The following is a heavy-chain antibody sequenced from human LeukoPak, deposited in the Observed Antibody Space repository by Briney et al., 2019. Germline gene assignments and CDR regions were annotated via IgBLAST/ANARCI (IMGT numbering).Heavy chain of an antibody. V-gene: IGHV3-21*01. J-gene: IGHJ4*02. Sequence: GGSLRLSCAASGSTFSSYSMNWVRQAPGKGLEWVSPISSSSSYIYYADSVKGRFTVSRDNAKNSLYLQMNSLRAEDTAVYYCARSPLLRRFDYWGQGTLVTVSS. CDR1: GSTFSSYS. D-gene: IGHD4-17*01. CDR2: ISSSSSYI. CDR3: ARSPLLRRFDY.